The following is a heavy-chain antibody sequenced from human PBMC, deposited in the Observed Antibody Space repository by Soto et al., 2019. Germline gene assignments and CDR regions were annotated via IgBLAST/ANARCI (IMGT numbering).Heavy chain of an antibody. J-gene: IGHJ4*02. D-gene: IGHD5-18*01. CDR3: ARGRRGYSYGN. V-gene: IGHV1-46*01. Sequence: ASSEVSCKASGYTFTSYYMHWVRQAPGQGLEWMGIINPSGGSTSYAQKFQGRVTMTRDTSTSTVYMELSSLGSEDTAVYYCARGRRGYSYGNWGQGTLVTVSS. CDR1: GYTFTSYY. CDR2: INPSGGST.